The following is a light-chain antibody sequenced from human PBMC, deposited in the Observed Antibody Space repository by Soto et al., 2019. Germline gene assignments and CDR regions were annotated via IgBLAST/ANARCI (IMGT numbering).Light chain of an antibody. CDR2: ANN. CDR1: SSNIGAGYD. Sequence: QSVLTQPPSVSGAPGQTVTISCTGSSSNIGAGYDVHWYQQFSGTAPKLLIFANNNRPSGVPDRFSGSKSGTSASLAITGLQPEDEAAYHCQSHDDSLSGSIFGGGTKLTVL. CDR3: QSHDDSLSGSI. J-gene: IGLJ2*01. V-gene: IGLV1-40*01.